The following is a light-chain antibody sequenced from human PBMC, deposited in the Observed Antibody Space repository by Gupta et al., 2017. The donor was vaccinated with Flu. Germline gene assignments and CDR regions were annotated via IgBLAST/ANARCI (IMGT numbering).Light chain of an antibody. CDR1: QYIRTN. J-gene: IGKJ5*01. CDR2: DSS. CDR3: QQYNSWPPIT. Sequence: EIVMTQSPATLSVSPGERATLSCRASQYIRTNLAWYQQRPGQAPRLLFYDSSTRDPGIPTRFSGSGYGKEFALTISSRQSEDFAVYYCQQYNSWPPITFGQGTRLDI. V-gene: IGKV3-15*01.